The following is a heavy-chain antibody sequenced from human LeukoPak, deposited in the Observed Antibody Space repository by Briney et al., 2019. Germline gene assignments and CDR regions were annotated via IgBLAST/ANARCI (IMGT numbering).Heavy chain of an antibody. Sequence: SETLSLTCTVSGGSISSSSYYWGWIRQPPGKGLEWIGEINHSGSTNYNPSLKSRVTISVDTSKNQFSLKLSSVTAADTAVYYCARDVVVRSYYYYYGMDVWGQGTTVTVSS. D-gene: IGHD2-2*01. CDR2: INHSGST. J-gene: IGHJ6*02. V-gene: IGHV4-39*07. CDR3: ARDVVVRSYYYYYGMDV. CDR1: GGSISSSSYY.